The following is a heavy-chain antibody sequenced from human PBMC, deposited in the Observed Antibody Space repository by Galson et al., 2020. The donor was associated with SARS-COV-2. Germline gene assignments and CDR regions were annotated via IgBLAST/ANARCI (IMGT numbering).Heavy chain of an antibody. V-gene: IGHV3-73*01. CDR1: GFTFSGAA. D-gene: IGHD3-3*01. CDR3: TRLLRFLDKVIWFEP. CDR2: IRTKAHNYAT. J-gene: IGHJ5*02. Sequence: GSLRLSCAASGFTFSGAAIHWVRQASGKGLEWVGRIRTKAHNYATAYAESVKGRFAISRDDSNNMAYLQMNSLKTEDTAVYYCTRLLRFLDKVIWFEPWGQGTLVTVSS.